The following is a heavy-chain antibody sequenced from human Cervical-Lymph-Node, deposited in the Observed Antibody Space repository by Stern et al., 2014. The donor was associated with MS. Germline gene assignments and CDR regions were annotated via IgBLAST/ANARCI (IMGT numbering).Heavy chain of an antibody. CDR1: GFTFSIDW. D-gene: IGHD5-24*01. J-gene: IGHJ3*02. Sequence: EVQLVESGGGLVQPGGSLRLSCAASGFTFSIDWMHWVRQVPGKGLAWVSLFKADGSTTDYADFVEGRFTISRDDVKNMLYLQMNSLRAEDTAVYYCARTRGGAFDIWGQGTLVIVSS. CDR3: ARTRGGAFDI. V-gene: IGHV3-74*02. CDR2: FKADGSTT.